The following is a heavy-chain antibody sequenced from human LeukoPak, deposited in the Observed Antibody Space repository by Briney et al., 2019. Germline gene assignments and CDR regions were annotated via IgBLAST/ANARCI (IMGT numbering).Heavy chain of an antibody. J-gene: IGHJ6*02. CDR2: ISRGGSRT. V-gene: IGHV3-74*01. CDR3: ASPYYDSSGSNDYHGMDV. Sequence: PGGSLRLSCAASGFTFSRSWMHWVRQAPGKGLVWLSRISRGGSRTIYADSVKGRFTISRDNAKNTLYLQMNSPSAEDTAMYYCASPYYDSSGSNDYHGMDVWGQGTTVTVSS. D-gene: IGHD3-22*01. CDR1: GFTFSRSW.